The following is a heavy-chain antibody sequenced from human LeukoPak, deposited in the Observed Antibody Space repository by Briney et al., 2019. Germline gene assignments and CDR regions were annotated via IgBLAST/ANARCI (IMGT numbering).Heavy chain of an antibody. CDR1: GFTFSNAY. CDR3: ITPLPYSAQ. D-gene: IGHD2-21*01. V-gene: IGHV3-15*07. Sequence: GGSLRLSCAASGFTFSNAYMNWVRQAPGKGLEWVGRVKPKTDGETTGYAAPVKDRFSISRDDSKSMMYLQMNSLKTEDTAVYYCITPLPYSAQGGQGTLVTVSS. CDR2: VKPKTDGETT. J-gene: IGHJ4*02.